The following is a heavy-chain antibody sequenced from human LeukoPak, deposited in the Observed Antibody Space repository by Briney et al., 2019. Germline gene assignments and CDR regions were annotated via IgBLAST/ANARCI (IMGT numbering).Heavy chain of an antibody. Sequence: GGSLRLSCAASGFTFSSYSMNWVRQAPGKGLEWVSSISSGSYIYYADSVKGRFTISRDNAKNSLYLQMNSLRAEDTAVYYCANGDAGRPSEGLDYWGRGTLVTVSS. CDR2: ISSGSYI. J-gene: IGHJ4*02. D-gene: IGHD6-6*01. V-gene: IGHV3-21*01. CDR1: GFTFSSYS. CDR3: ANGDAGRPSEGLDY.